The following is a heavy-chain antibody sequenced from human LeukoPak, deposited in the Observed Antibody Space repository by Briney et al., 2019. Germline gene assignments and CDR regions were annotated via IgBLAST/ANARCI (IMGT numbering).Heavy chain of an antibody. CDR1: GFTFSSYA. V-gene: IGHV3-23*01. D-gene: IGHD5-12*01. CDR3: AKEGIDGSGYDLDY. CDR2: ISDSGVST. Sequence: GGSLRLSCVASGFTFSSYAMNWVRQAPGKGLDWVSGISDSGVSTYYADSVKGRFTISRDISKNTLYLQMTSLRAEDTAVYYCAKEGIDGSGYDLDYWGQGTRVTVSS. J-gene: IGHJ4*02.